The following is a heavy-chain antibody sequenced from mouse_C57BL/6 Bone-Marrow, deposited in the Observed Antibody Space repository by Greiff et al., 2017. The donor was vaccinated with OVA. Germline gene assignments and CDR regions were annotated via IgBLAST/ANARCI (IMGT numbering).Heavy chain of an antibody. D-gene: IGHD1-1*01. Sequence: EVKVVESGGGLVKPGGSLKLSCAASGFTFSSYAMSWVRQTPEKRLEWVATISDGGSYTYYPDNVKGRFTISRDNAKNNLYLQMSHLKSEDTAMYYCAREVDWYFDVWGTGTTVTVSS. CDR2: ISDGGSYT. CDR1: GFTFSSYA. CDR3: AREVDWYFDV. J-gene: IGHJ1*03. V-gene: IGHV5-4*01.